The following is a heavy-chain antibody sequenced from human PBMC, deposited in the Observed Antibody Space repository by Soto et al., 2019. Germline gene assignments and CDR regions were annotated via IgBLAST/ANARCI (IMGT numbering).Heavy chain of an antibody. CDR2: IIPIFGTA. CDR1: GGTFSSYA. Sequence: VASVKVSCKASGGTFSSYAISWVRQAPGQGLEWMGGIIPIFGTANYAQKFQGRVTITADESTSTAYMELSSLRSEDTAVYYCAREAPKYNWNPFDYWGQGTLVTVSS. J-gene: IGHJ4*02. V-gene: IGHV1-69*13. D-gene: IGHD1-20*01. CDR3: AREAPKYNWNPFDY.